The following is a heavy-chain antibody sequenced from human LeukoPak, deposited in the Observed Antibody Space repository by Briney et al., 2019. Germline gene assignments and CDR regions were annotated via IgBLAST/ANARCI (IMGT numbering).Heavy chain of an antibody. J-gene: IGHJ4*02. CDR3: ARMSGSHLDY. CDR2: IWYDGSKK. D-gene: IGHD1-26*01. V-gene: IGHV3-33*01. Sequence: GGSLRLSCAASGFTFSSNGMHWFRQAPGKGLEWVAVIWYDGSKKYYADSVKGRFTISRDNSKNTLYLQMDSLRAEETAVYYCARMSGSHLDYWGQGTLVTVSS. CDR1: GFTFSSNG.